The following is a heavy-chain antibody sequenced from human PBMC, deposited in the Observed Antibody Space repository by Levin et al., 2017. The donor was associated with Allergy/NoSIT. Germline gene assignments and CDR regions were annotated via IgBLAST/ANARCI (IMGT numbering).Heavy chain of an antibody. J-gene: IGHJ6*02. D-gene: IGHD6-19*01. Sequence: GESLKISCKASGYTFTSYGISWVRQAPGQGREWMGWISAYNGNTNYAQKLQGRVTMTTDTSTSTAYMELRSLRSDDTAVYYCARDNAVAGTPNYYYYGMDVWGQGTTVTVSS. CDR2: ISAYNGNT. V-gene: IGHV1-18*01. CDR1: GYTFTSYG. CDR3: ARDNAVAGTPNYYYYGMDV.